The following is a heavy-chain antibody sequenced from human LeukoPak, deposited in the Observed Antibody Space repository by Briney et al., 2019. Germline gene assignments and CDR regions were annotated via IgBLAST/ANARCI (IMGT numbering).Heavy chain of an antibody. CDR1: GYTFTGYY. J-gene: IGHJ4*02. CDR2: INPNSGGT. CDR3: ARPLVGATIFDY. D-gene: IGHD1-26*01. Sequence: ASVQVSCKASGYTFTGYYMHWVRQAPGQGLEWMGRINPNSGGTNYAQKFQGRVTMTRDTSISTAYMELSRLRSDDTAVYYCARPLVGATIFDYWGQGTLVTVSS. V-gene: IGHV1-2*06.